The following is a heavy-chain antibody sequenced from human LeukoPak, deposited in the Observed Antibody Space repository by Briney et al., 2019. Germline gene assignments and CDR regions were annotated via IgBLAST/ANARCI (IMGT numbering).Heavy chain of an antibody. D-gene: IGHD6-19*01. CDR1: GASISVYY. J-gene: IGHJ5*02. V-gene: IGHV4-59*01. CDR2: IHHSGST. Sequence: PSETLSLTCTVSGASISVYYWTWLRQPPGRGLEWIGHIHHSGSTNYNPSLRSRVSISIDTSKTQFSLRLTSVTAADTAVYYCARTTPATGWYLYHWGQGTLVTVSS. CDR3: ARTTPATGWYLYH.